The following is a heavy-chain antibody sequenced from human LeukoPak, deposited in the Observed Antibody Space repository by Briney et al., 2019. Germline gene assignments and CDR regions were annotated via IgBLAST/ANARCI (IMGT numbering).Heavy chain of an antibody. CDR2: IGGRGGGP. CDR1: GFVFHSYA. J-gene: IGHJ4*02. D-gene: IGHD1-26*01. CDR3: AKDKRAVLWESYFDS. V-gene: IGHV3-23*01. Sequence: GGSLRLSCAASGFVFHSYAINWVRQAPGKGLEWVSGIGGRGGGPYYADSVKGRFTISRDDSKNTVFLQMNSLRADDTAIYFCAKDKRAVLWESYFDSWGQGAQVTVSS.